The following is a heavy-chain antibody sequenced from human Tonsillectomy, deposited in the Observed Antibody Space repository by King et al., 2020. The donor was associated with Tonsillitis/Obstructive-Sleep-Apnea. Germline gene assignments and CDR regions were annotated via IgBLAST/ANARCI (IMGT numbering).Heavy chain of an antibody. Sequence: VQLVESGAEVKKPGESLRISCKGSGYSFTSYWISWVRQMPGKGLEWMGRIDPSDSYTNYSPSFQGHVTISADKSISTAYLQWSSLKASDTAMYYYARRGDIVVVPAADDAFDIWGQGTMVTVSS. CDR1: GYSFTSYW. CDR2: IDPSDSYT. D-gene: IGHD2-2*01. V-gene: IGHV5-10-1*01. CDR3: ARRGDIVVVPAADDAFDI. J-gene: IGHJ3*02.